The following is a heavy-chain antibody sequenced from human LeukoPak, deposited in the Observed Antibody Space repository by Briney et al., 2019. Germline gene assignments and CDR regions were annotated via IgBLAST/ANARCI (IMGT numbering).Heavy chain of an antibody. V-gene: IGHV5-51*01. CDR2: IYPGDSDT. J-gene: IGHJ5*02. CDR1: GYSFTSYW. CDR3: ASPVTVTTNFFWFDT. Sequence: GESLKISCKGSGYSFTSYWIGWVRQMPGKGLEWMGIIYPGDSDTRYSPSFQGQVTISADKSISTAYLQWSSLKASDTAMYYCASPVTVTTNFFWFDTWGQGTLVTVSS. D-gene: IGHD4-11*01.